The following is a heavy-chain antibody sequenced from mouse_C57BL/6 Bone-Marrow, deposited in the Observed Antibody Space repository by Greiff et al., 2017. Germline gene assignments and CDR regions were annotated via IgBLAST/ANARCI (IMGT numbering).Heavy chain of an antibody. CDR1: GYTFTSYW. D-gene: IGHD2-2*01. V-gene: IGHV1-69*01. CDR3: ARGWLRRKAWFAY. Sequence: QVQLQQSGAELVMPGASVKLSCKASGYTFTSYWMHWVKQRPGQGLEWIGEIDPSDSYTNYNQKFKGKSTLTVDKSSSTAYMQLSSLTSEDSAVYYCARGWLRRKAWFAYWGQGTLVTVSA. CDR2: IDPSDSYT. J-gene: IGHJ3*01.